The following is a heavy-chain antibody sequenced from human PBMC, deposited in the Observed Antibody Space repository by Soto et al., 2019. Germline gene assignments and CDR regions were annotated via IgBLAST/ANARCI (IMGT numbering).Heavy chain of an antibody. D-gene: IGHD2-21*02. CDR3: ARGYCGGDCYSWEWNYYYYGMDV. CDR2: IYYSGST. V-gene: IGHV4-30-4*01. Sequence: SETLSLTCTVSGGSISSGDYYWSWIRQPPGKGLEWIGYIYYSGSTYYNPSLKSRVTISVDTSKNQFSLKLSSVTAADTAVYYCARGYCGGDCYSWEWNYYYYGMDVWGQGTTVTVSS. J-gene: IGHJ6*02. CDR1: GGSISSGDYY.